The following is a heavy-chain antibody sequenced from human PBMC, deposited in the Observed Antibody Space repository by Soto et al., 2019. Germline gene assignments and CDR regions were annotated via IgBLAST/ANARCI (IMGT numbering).Heavy chain of an antibody. CDR1: GGSVSSGSYY. V-gene: IGHV4-61*01. Sequence: QVQLQESGPGLVKPSETLSLTCTVSGGSVSSGSYYWSWIRQPPGKGLEWIGYIYYSGSTNYNPSLNSRVTISVDTSKNQFSLKLSSVTAADTAVYYCAREGWYSSGSNGMDVWGQGTTVTVSS. J-gene: IGHJ6*02. D-gene: IGHD6-19*01. CDR2: IYYSGST. CDR3: AREGWYSSGSNGMDV.